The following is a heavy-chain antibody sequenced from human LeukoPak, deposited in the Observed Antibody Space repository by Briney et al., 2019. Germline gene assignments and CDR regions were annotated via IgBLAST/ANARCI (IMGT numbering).Heavy chain of an antibody. CDR2: LSDSGSS. Sequence: PSETLFLTCTASGGSVSSYYWSWIRRPPGRGLEWIAYLSDSGSSDSNPSLTSRVTTLVDTSKNQFSLKLTSVTAADTAVYYCARARYANAWYAFDIWGHGTMVTVSS. D-gene: IGHD2-2*01. J-gene: IGHJ3*02. CDR3: ARARYANAWYAFDI. CDR1: GGSVSSYY. V-gene: IGHV4-59*02.